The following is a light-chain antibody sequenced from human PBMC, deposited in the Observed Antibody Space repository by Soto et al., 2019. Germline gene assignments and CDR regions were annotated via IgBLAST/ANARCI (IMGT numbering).Light chain of an antibody. V-gene: IGKV3-20*01. CDR1: QSVAGSY. Sequence: EIMLTQSPVTLSLSPGEGATLSCRASQSVAGSYLAWYQQKPGRTPRLLIYGASSRATGIPDRFSGSGSGTEFTLTINRLEPEDFAVYYCQQYGVSPRTFGQGTKVEI. CDR2: GAS. CDR3: QQYGVSPRT. J-gene: IGKJ1*01.